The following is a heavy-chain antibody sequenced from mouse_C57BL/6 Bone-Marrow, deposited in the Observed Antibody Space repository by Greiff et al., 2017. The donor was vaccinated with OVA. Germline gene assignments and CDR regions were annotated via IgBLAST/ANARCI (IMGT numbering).Heavy chain of an antibody. Sequence: EVMLVESGGGLVQPKGSLKLSCAASGFSFNTYAMNWVRQAPGKGLEWVARIRSKSNNYATYYADSVKDRFTISRDDSESMLYLQMNNLKTEDTAMYYCVRLRRVYAMDYWGQGTSVTVSS. D-gene: IGHD2-12*01. CDR1: GFSFNTYA. CDR2: IRSKSNNYAT. J-gene: IGHJ4*01. V-gene: IGHV10-1*01. CDR3: VRLRRVYAMDY.